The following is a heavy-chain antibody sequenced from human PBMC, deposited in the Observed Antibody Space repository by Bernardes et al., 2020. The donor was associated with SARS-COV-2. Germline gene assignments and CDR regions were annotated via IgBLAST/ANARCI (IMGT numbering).Heavy chain of an antibody. Sequence: GESLKISCKGSGYSFTSYWIGWVRQMPGKGLEWMGSIYPGDSDTRYSPSFQGQVTISADKSISTAYLQWSSLKASDTAMYYCARRAGPPTGTMGYYYYYGMDVWGQGTTVTVSS. CDR1: GYSFTSYW. V-gene: IGHV5-51*01. CDR3: ARRAGPPTGTMGYYYYYGMDV. D-gene: IGHD1-7*01. CDR2: IYPGDSDT. J-gene: IGHJ6*02.